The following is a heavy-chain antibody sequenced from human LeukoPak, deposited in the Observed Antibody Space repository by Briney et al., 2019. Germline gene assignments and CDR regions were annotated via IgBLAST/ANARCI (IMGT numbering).Heavy chain of an antibody. V-gene: IGHV1-8*03. D-gene: IGHD3-10*01. CDR2: MNPNSGNT. CDR3: ARRYHDYGSGSRNWYFDL. CDR1: GYTFTSYD. Sequence: ASVKVSCKASGYTFTSYDINWVRQATGQGLEWMGWMNPNSGNTGYAQKFQGRVTITRNTSISTAYMELSSLKASDTAMYYCARRYHDYGSGSRNWYFDLWGRGTLVTVSS. J-gene: IGHJ2*01.